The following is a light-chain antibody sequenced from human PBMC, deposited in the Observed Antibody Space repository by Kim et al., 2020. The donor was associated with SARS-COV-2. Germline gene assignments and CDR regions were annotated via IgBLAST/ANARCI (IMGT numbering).Light chain of an antibody. CDR1: QCISNY. Sequence: SASVGDRVTITCRASQCISNYLAWYQQKPGKVPKLLIYAASPLQSGVPSRFSGSGSGTDFTLTISSLQPEDVATYYCKKYNSAPRTFGQGTKVEIK. V-gene: IGKV1-27*01. CDR2: AAS. CDR3: KKYNSAPRT. J-gene: IGKJ1*01.